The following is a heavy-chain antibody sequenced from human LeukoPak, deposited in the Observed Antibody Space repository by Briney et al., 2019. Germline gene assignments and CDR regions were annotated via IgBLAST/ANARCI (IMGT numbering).Heavy chain of an antibody. CDR1: GYAFTSYG. J-gene: IGHJ5*02. CDR2: ISAYNGNT. V-gene: IGHV1-18*01. Sequence: GASVKVSCKASGYAFTSYGISWVRQAPGQGLEWMGWISAYNGNTNYAQKLQGRVTMTTDTSTSTAYMELRSLRSDDTAVYYCARGKWLLSKNWFDPWGQGTLVTVSS. D-gene: IGHD3-3*01. CDR3: ARGKWLLSKNWFDP.